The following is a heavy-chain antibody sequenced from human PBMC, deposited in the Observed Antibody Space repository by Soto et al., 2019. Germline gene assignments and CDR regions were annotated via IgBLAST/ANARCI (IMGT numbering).Heavy chain of an antibody. CDR2: IYYSGST. J-gene: IGHJ4*02. V-gene: IGHV4-31*03. D-gene: IGHD4-17*01. CDR3: ARRDYGNFFDY. CDR1: CGSISSGGYF. Sequence: SETLSLTCTVSCGSISSGGYFWSWIRQPPGKGLEWVGYIYYSGSTYYNPSLKSRVSISVDTSKNQFSLKLSSVTAADTAVYYCARRDYGNFFDYWGQGTLVTVSS.